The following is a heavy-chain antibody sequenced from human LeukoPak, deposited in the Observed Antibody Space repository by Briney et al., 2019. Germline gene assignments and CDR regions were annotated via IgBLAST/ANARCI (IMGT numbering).Heavy chain of an antibody. CDR1: GFTFYTYW. V-gene: IGHV3-7*01. D-gene: IGHD3-10*01. Sequence: QPGGSLRLSCAASGFTFYTYWMSWVRQAPGKGLEWVANIKQDGSEKNYLDSVKGRFTISRDNAKNSLYLQMNSLRVDDTAVHYCAREPGIGYAFDMWGQGTMVTVSS. CDR3: AREPGIGYAFDM. J-gene: IGHJ3*02. CDR2: IKQDGSEK.